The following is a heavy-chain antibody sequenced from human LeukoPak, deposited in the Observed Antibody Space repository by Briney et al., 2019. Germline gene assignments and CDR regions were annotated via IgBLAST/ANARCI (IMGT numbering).Heavy chain of an antibody. CDR2: ISGSGGST. Sequence: GGSLRLSCAASGFTFNGYAMDWVRQAPGKGLEWVSAISGSGGSTYYADSVKGRFTISRDNSKNTLYLQVNSLRAEDTAVYYCAKDKDYYDSSGNFGNPTVFDYWGQGTLVTVSS. CDR1: GFTFNGYA. CDR3: AKDKDYYDSSGNFGNPTVFDY. V-gene: IGHV3-23*01. D-gene: IGHD3-22*01. J-gene: IGHJ4*02.